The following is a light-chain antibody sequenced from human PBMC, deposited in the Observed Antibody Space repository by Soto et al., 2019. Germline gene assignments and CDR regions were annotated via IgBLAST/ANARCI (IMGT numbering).Light chain of an antibody. J-gene: IGKJ1*01. CDR3: QQYDYWWT. CDR2: RAS. Sequence: EVVMTQSPGAVSVSPGERATLSCRASQSVTSNVAWYQQKPGQAPRLLIYRASARATGVPARFSGSGSGTEFTLTISSLQSEDFGIYYCQQYDYWWTFGQGTK. V-gene: IGKV3-15*01. CDR1: QSVTSN.